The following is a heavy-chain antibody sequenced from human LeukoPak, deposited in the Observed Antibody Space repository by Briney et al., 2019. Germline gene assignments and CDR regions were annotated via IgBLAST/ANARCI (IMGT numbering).Heavy chain of an antibody. CDR1: GFTFSSYS. Sequence: GGSLRLSCAASGFTFSSYSMNWVRQAPGKGLEWVSSISSSSSYIYYADSVKGRFTISRDNAKNSLSLEMNSLRTEDTALYYCAKDSNTGGYSFGSWGQGTLVTVTS. V-gene: IGHV3-21*04. CDR2: ISSSSSYI. D-gene: IGHD5-12*01. J-gene: IGHJ4*02. CDR3: AKDSNTGGYSFGS.